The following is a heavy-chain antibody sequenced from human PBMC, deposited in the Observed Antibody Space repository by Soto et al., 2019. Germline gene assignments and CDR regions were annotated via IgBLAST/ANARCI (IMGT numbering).Heavy chain of an antibody. CDR3: AKELRITMIVVVITTLFWGEFDY. Sequence: GGSLRLSCAASGFTFSSYAMSWVRQAPGKGLEWVSAISGSGGSTYYADSVKGRFTISRENSKNTLYLQMNSLRAEDTAVYYCAKELRITMIVVVITTLFWGEFDYWGQGTLVTVSS. D-gene: IGHD3-22*01. CDR1: GFTFSSYA. V-gene: IGHV3-23*01. CDR2: ISGSGGST. J-gene: IGHJ4*02.